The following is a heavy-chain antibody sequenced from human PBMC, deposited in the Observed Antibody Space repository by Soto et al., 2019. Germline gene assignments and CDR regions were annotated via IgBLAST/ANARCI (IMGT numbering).Heavy chain of an antibody. CDR1: GGSISSSSYY. Sequence: QLQLQESGPGLVKPSETLSLTCTVSGGSISSSSYYWGWIRQPPGKGLEWIGSIYYSGSTYYNPSLKSRVTISVATSKSQFSLTLSSVTAADTAVYYCARRGLYSSSWYGFDYWGQGTLVTVSS. J-gene: IGHJ4*02. V-gene: IGHV4-39*01. CDR3: ARRGLYSSSWYGFDY. CDR2: IYYSGST. D-gene: IGHD6-13*01.